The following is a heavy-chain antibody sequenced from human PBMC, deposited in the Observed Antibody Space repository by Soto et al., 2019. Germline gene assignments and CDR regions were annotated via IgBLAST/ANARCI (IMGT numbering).Heavy chain of an antibody. CDR3: ARHFNSSSPLEAFDP. CDR2: IYPGDSDT. J-gene: IGHJ5*02. Sequence: PGESLKSSCKGSGYSFTSYWIGWVRQMPGKGLEWMGIIYPGDSDTRYSPSFQGQVTISADKSISTAYLQWSSLKASDTAMYYCARHFNSSSPLEAFDPWGQGTLVTVSS. D-gene: IGHD6-13*01. CDR1: GYSFTSYW. V-gene: IGHV5-51*01.